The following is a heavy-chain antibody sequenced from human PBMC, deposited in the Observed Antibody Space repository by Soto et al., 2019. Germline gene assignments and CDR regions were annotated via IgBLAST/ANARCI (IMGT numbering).Heavy chain of an antibody. V-gene: IGHV1-69*04. J-gene: IGHJ5*02. CDR2: IIPILGIA. Sequence: SVKVSCKASGGTFSSYAISWVRQAPGQGLEWMGRIIPILGIANYAQKFQGRVTITADKSTSTAYMELSSLRSEDTAVYYCAREQGSDTIFGVLIIHWFDPWGQGTLVTVSS. CDR1: GGTFSSYA. CDR3: AREQGSDTIFGVLIIHWFDP. D-gene: IGHD3-3*01.